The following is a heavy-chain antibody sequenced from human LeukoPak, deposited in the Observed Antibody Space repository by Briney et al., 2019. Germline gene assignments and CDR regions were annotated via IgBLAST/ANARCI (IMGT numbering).Heavy chain of an antibody. CDR3: ARNLWFGESSDAFDM. D-gene: IGHD3-10*01. CDR1: GYTFTSYG. V-gene: IGHV1-18*01. J-gene: IGHJ3*02. Sequence: ASVTVSCKASGYTFTSYGISWVRQAPGQGLEWMGWISAYNGNTNYAQKFQGRVTMTRDTSISTAYMDMSSLRSDDTAVYYCARNLWFGESSDAFDMWGQGTMVTVSS. CDR2: ISAYNGNT.